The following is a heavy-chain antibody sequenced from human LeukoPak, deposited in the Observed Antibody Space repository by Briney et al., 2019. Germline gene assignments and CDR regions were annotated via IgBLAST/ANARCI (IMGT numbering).Heavy chain of an antibody. CDR3: AKVLGVAVAGTVDY. D-gene: IGHD6-19*01. V-gene: IGHV3-23*01. CDR2: ISGSGGST. Sequence: PGGSLRLSCAASGFTFSSYAMSWVRQAPGKGLEWVSAISGSGGSTYYADSVKGRFTIPRDNSKNTLYLQMNSLRAKDTAVYYCAKVLGVAVAGTVDYWGQGTLVTVSS. CDR1: GFTFSSYA. J-gene: IGHJ4*02.